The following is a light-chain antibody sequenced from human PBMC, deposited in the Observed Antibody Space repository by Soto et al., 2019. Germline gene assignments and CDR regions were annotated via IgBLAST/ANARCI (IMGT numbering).Light chain of an antibody. CDR1: QSVSSSY. CDR2: GAS. J-gene: IGKJ1*01. V-gene: IGKV3-20*01. Sequence: EIVLTQSPGTLSLSPGERATLSCRASQSVSSSYLAWYQQKPGQAPRLLIYGASSRATGIPDRFSGSGSGTDFALTISGLGPEDFAVYYCQQYGSSPTWTFGQGTKVEIK. CDR3: QQYGSSPTWT.